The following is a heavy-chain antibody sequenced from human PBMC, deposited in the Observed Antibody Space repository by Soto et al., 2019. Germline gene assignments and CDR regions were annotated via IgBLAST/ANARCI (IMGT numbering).Heavy chain of an antibody. D-gene: IGHD2-2*01. V-gene: IGHV3-74*01. CDR3: ARDLTGYAMDV. CDR2: MNSDGSTT. Sequence: GGSLRLSCAVSGFTFANHWMHWVRQAPGKGLEWVSRMNSDGSTTDYADSVRGRFTVSRDNAKNSLFLQMNSLRAEDTAVYYCARDLTGYAMDVWGQGTTVTVSS. J-gene: IGHJ6*02. CDR1: GFTFANHW.